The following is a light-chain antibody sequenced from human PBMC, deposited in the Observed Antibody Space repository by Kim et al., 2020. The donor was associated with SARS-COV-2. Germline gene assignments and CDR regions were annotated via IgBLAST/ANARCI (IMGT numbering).Light chain of an antibody. Sequence: VTIKCKSSQTVLHRSNNKNYLAWYKQNPGQPPKLLIYGASTRQSGVPDRFSGSGSATDFTLTISSLQAEDVAVYYCQQYYSSPLTFGGGTKVDIK. CDR1: QTVLHRSNNKNY. CDR3: QQYYSSPLT. J-gene: IGKJ4*01. V-gene: IGKV4-1*01. CDR2: GAS.